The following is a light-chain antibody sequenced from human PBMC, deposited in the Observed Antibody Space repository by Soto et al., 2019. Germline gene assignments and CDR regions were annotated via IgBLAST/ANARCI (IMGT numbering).Light chain of an antibody. V-gene: IGKV1-39*01. Sequence: MTQSPLSLPVTPGEPASISCRSSQSICRFLNWYQQKPGKAPALLIYAASSLQSGVPSRFSGSGSGTDFTLTISSLQPEDFATYYCQQSYSPPPITFGQGTRLEIK. CDR2: AAS. CDR3: QQSYSPPPIT. J-gene: IGKJ5*01. CDR1: QSICRF.